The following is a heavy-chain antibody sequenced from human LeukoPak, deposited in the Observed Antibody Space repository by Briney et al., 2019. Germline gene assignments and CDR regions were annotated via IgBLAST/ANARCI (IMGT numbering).Heavy chain of an antibody. J-gene: IGHJ4*02. CDR1: GGSISSGSYY. D-gene: IGHD5-24*01. CDR3: ARGRDGYNFLNRGEYYYFDY. Sequence: PSETLSLTCTVSGGSISSGSYYWSWLRQPAGRGLEWIGRFYTSGSTNYNPSLKGRVTISVDTSKNQFSLKLNSVTAADTAVYYCARGRDGYNFLNRGEYYYFDYWGQGTLVTVSS. V-gene: IGHV4-61*02. CDR2: FYTSGST.